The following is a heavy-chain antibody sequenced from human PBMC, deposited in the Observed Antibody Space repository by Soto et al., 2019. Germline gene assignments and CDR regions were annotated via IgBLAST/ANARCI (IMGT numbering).Heavy chain of an antibody. J-gene: IGHJ4*02. CDR2: IWYDGSNK. Sequence: GGSLRLSCAAAGFIFSYYGMHWVRQAPGKGLEWVAVIWYDGSNKYYADSVKGRFTISRDNSKNTLYLQMNSLRAEDTAVYYCARERVMVTVAGPFDYWGLGTVVTVAS. D-gene: IGHD6-19*01. V-gene: IGHV3-33*01. CDR3: ARERVMVTVAGPFDY. CDR1: GFIFSYYG.